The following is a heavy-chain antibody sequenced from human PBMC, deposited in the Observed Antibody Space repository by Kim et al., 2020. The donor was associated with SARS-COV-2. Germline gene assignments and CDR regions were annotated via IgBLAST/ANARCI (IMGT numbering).Heavy chain of an antibody. D-gene: IGHD3-3*01. J-gene: IGHJ4*02. CDR1: GYTFTGYY. V-gene: IGHV1-2*02. CDR3: ARGEDYDFWSGYYSYFDY. Sequence: ASVKVSCKASGYTFTGYYMHWVRQAPGQGLEWMGWINPNSGGTNYAQKFQGRVTMTRDTSISTAYMELSRLRSDDTAMYYCARGEDYDFWSGYYSYFDYWGQGTLVTVSS. CDR2: INPNSGGT.